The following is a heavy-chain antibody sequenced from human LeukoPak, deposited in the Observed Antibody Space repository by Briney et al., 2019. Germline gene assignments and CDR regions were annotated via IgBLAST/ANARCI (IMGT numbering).Heavy chain of an antibody. D-gene: IGHD6-19*01. J-gene: IGHJ4*02. Sequence: GGSLRFSCAASGFTFSSYSMNGVRQAPGKGLEWVSSISSSSSYVYYADSVKGRFTISRDNAKNSLYLQMNSLRAEDTAVYYCASSYSSGWYRATNDYWGQGTLVTVSS. CDR2: ISSSSSYV. CDR1: GFTFSSYS. V-gene: IGHV3-21*01. CDR3: ASSYSSGWYRATNDY.